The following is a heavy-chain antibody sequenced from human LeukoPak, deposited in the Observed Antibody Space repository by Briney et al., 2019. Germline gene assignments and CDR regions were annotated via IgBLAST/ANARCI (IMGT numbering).Heavy chain of an antibody. CDR3: ARGSLAAYYTGWFMDV. Sequence: GGSLRLSCAASGFTFSTYEVNWVRQAPGKGLEWVSHISVGEPIITYYADAVRGRFAISRDNAKNSVYMQLCSLRAEDTAVYYCARGSLAAYYTGWFMDVWGQGTTVTVS. J-gene: IGHJ6*02. CDR1: GFTFSTYE. V-gene: IGHV3-48*03. CDR2: ISVGEPII. D-gene: IGHD3-10*01.